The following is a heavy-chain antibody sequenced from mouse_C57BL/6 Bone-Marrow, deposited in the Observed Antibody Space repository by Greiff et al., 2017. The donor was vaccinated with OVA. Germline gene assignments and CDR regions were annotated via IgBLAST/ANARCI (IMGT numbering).Heavy chain of an antibody. CDR3: TLDSSGYKGY. D-gene: IGHD3-2*02. CDR1: GFNIKDDY. CDR2: IDPENGDT. Sequence: DVHLVESGAELVRPGASVKLSCTASGFNIKDDYMHWVKQRPEQGLEWIGWIDPENGDTEYASKFQGKATITADTSSNTAYLQLSSLTSADTAVYYCTLDSSGYKGYWGQGTTLTVSS. J-gene: IGHJ2*01. V-gene: IGHV14-4*01.